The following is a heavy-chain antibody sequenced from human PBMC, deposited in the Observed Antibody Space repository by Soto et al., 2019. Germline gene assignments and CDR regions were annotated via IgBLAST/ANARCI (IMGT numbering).Heavy chain of an antibody. CDR3: AREGAYDFWSGLDY. Sequence: PGGSLRLSCAASGFTFSSYEMNWVRQAPGKGLEWVSYISSSGSTIYYADSVKGRFTISRDNAKNSLYLQMNSLRAEDTAVYYCAREGAYDFWSGLDYWGQGTLVTVSS. CDR2: ISSSGSTI. V-gene: IGHV3-48*03. D-gene: IGHD3-3*01. CDR1: GFTFSSYE. J-gene: IGHJ4*02.